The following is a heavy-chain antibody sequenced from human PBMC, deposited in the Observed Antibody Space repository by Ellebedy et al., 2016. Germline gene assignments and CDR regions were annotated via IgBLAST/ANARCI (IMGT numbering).Heavy chain of an antibody. V-gene: IGHV5-51*01. J-gene: IGHJ4*02. CDR3: ARHGAGDIVLMVYAPPDY. CDR2: IYPGDSDT. Sequence: GGSLRLSXKGSGYSFTSYWIGWVRQMPGKGLEWMGIIYPGDSDTRYSPSFQGQVTISADKSISTTYLQWSSLKASDTAMYYCARHGAGDIVLMVYAPPDYWGQGTLVTVSS. D-gene: IGHD2-8*01. CDR1: GYSFTSYW.